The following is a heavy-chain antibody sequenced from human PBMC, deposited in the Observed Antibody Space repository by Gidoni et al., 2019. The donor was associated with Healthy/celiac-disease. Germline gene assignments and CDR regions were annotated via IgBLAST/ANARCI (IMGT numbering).Heavy chain of an antibody. CDR1: GFTFRSYA. CDR2: ISYDGSNK. Sequence: QVQLVESGGGVVQPGRSLRLSCAASGFTFRSYAMHWVRQAPGKGLEWVAVISYDGSNKYYADSVKGRFTISRDNSKNTLYLQMNSLRAEDTAVYYCARGGYSYGYWGVDYWGQGTLVTVSS. J-gene: IGHJ4*02. D-gene: IGHD5-18*01. CDR3: ARGGYSYGYWGVDY. V-gene: IGHV3-30-3*01.